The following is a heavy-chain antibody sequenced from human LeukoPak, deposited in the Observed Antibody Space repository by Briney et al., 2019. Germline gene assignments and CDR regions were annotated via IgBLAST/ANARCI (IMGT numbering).Heavy chain of an antibody. CDR3: AKGSTVTTLRTFDY. D-gene: IGHD4-17*01. CDR2: ISYDGSNK. Sequence: GGSLRLSCAASGFTFSSYGMHWVRQAPGKGLEWVAVISYDGSNKYYADSVKGRFTISRDNSKNALYLQMNSLRAGDTAVYYCAKGSTVTTLRTFDYWGQGTLVTVSS. CDR1: GFTFSSYG. V-gene: IGHV3-30*18. J-gene: IGHJ4*02.